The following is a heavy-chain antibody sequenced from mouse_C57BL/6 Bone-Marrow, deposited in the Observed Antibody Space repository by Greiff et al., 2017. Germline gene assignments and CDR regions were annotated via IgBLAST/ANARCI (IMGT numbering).Heavy chain of an antibody. D-gene: IGHD2-5*01. J-gene: IGHJ3*01. CDR1: GFTFSSYA. CDR2: ISDGGSYT. V-gene: IGHV5-4*01. Sequence: EVQGVESGGGLVKPGGSLKLSCAASGFTFSSYAMSWVRQTPEKRLEWVATISDGGSYTYYPDNVKGRFTISRDNAKNNLYLQMSHLKSEDTAMYYGARDRAIVTPWFAYWGQGTLVTGSA. CDR3: ARDRAIVTPWFAY.